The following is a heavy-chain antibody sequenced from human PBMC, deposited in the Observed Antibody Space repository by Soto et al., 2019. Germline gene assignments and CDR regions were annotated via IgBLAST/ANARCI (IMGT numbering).Heavy chain of an antibody. CDR2: IFSNDEK. CDR3: ARTSGSYLTYYFDY. J-gene: IGHJ4*02. D-gene: IGHD1-26*01. Sequence: QVTLKESGPVLVKPTATLTLTCTVSGFSLSSAKMGVSWIRQPPGKALEWLAHIFSNDEKSYSTSLKSRLTISQDTSKSQVVLTMTNMDPVDTGTYYCARTSGSYLTYYFDYWGQGTLVTVSS. V-gene: IGHV2-26*01. CDR1: GFSLSSAKMG.